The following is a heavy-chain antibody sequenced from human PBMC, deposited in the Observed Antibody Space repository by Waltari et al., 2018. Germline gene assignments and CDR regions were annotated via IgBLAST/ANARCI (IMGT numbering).Heavy chain of an antibody. D-gene: IGHD2-15*01. J-gene: IGHJ6*02. V-gene: IGHV3-7*01. CDR3: VRDCSGGSCYSERGGLFYYYGMDV. CDR2: IMQDGSQE. CDR1: GFTFSTYW. Sequence: EVQVVESGGGLVQPGGSLRLSCVASGFTFSTYWMSWVRQAPGKGLEWVANIMQDGSQEYYVDSVKGRFTVSRDNARNSLYLQMSNLKAEDTAVYFCVRDCSGGSCYSERGGLFYYYGMDVWGQGTAVTVSS.